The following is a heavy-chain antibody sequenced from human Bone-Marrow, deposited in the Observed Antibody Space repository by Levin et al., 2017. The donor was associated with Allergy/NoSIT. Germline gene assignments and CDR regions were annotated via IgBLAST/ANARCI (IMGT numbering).Heavy chain of an antibody. CDR3: AKNVGIMVYAREIDY. J-gene: IGHJ4*02. V-gene: IGHV3-23*01. CDR1: GFTFSSYA. D-gene: IGHD2-8*01. CDR2: ITGSGGTT. Sequence: PGESLKISCAASGFTFSSYAMSWVRQAPGKGLEWVSIITGSGGTTYYADSVKGRFTISRDNSKNTLYLQMNSLRAEDTAVYYCAKNVGIMVYAREIDYWGQGTLVTVSS.